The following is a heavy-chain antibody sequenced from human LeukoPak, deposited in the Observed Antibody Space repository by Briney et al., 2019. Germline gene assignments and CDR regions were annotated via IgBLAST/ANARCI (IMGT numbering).Heavy chain of an antibody. Sequence: ASVKVSCKPSGYTFTGYYLHWVRQAPGQALEWMGWINPNTGATIYAQKFQGRVTMSRDTSSSTAYMDLSYLGSDDTAVYFCARDRVGSGWPRPFYFEFWGQGTLVTVSS. D-gene: IGHD6-19*01. J-gene: IGHJ4*02. CDR1: GYTFTGYY. CDR3: ARDRVGSGWPRPFYFEF. CDR2: INPNTGAT. V-gene: IGHV1-2*02.